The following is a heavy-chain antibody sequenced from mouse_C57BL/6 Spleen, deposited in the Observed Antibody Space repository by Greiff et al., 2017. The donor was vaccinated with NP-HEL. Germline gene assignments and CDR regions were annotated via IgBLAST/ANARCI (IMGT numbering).Heavy chain of an antibody. CDR2: IYPRDGST. V-gene: IGHV1-85*01. CDR1: GYTFTSYD. Sequence: VQLQQSGPELVKPGASVKLSCKASGYTFTSYDINWVKQRPGQGLEWIGWIYPRDGSTKYNEKFKGKATLTVNKSSSTAYMELRSLTSEDSAVYYCARELDFDYWGQGTTLTVSS. CDR3: ARELDFDY. J-gene: IGHJ2*01. D-gene: IGHD4-1*01.